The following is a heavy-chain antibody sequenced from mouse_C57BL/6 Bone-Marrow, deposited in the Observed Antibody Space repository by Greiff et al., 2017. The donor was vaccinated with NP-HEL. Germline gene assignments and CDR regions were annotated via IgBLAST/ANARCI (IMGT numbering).Heavy chain of an antibody. V-gene: IGHV1-72*01. CDR3: ASEAGTRGYWYFDV. CDR2: IDPNSGGT. D-gene: IGHD4-1*01. CDR1: GYTFTSYW. J-gene: IGHJ1*03. Sequence: VKLQHPGAELVKPGASVKLSCKASGYTFTSYWMHWVKQRPGRGLEWIGRIDPNSGGTKYNEKFKSKATLTVDKPSSTAYMQLSSLTSEDSAVYYCASEAGTRGYWYFDVWGTGTTVTVSS.